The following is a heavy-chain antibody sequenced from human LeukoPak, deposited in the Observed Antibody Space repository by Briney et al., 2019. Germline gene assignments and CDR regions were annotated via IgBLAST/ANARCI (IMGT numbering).Heavy chain of an antibody. CDR2: ISGSNGNT. CDR3: ARDGESSPFYYNLMDV. J-gene: IGHJ6*02. CDR1: GYTFMSYG. D-gene: IGHD3-10*01. Sequence: ASVKVSCKASGYTFMSYGISWVRQAPGQGLEWMGWISGSNGNTYYPQRLQGRVTMTTDTSTSTAYMDLRSLRSDDTAVYYCARDGESSPFYYNLMDVWGQGTTVTVSS. V-gene: IGHV1-18*01.